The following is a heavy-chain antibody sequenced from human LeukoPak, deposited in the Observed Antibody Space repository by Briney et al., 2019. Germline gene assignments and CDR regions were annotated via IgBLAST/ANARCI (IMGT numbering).Heavy chain of an antibody. D-gene: IGHD6-13*01. J-gene: IGHJ4*02. CDR3: AGGPSYSSSWYGLDS. CDR2: INNDGTTT. CDR1: GFTFSDHW. Sequence: GGSLRLSCAASGFTFSDHWVHWVRQAPGKGLVWVSRINNDGTTTAYADSVKGRFTISRDNAENTVYLHISSLRAEDTAVYYCAGGPSYSSSWYGLDSWGQGTLVIVSS. V-gene: IGHV3-74*01.